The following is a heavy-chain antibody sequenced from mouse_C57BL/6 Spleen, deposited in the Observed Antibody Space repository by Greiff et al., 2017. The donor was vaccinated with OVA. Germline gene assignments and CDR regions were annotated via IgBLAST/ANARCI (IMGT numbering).Heavy chain of an antibody. CDR3: TRDGPGGYFDY. J-gene: IGHJ2*01. CDR1: GYTFTDYE. CDR2: IDPETGGT. D-gene: IGHD2-3*01. Sequence: VQLQQSGAELVRPGASVTLSCKASGYTFTDYEMHWVKQTPVHGLEWIGAIDPETGGTAYNQKFKGKAILTADKSSSTAYMELRSLTSEDSAVYYCTRDGPGGYFDYWGQGTTRTVSS. V-gene: IGHV1-15*01.